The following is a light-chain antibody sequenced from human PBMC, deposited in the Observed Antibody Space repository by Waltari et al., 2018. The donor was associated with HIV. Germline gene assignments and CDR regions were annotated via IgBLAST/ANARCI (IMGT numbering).Light chain of an antibody. CDR2: YDS. CDR1: RIGDKS. V-gene: IGLV3-21*04. J-gene: IGLJ3*02. Sequence: SYVLTQPPSVSVAPGTTATITCGGKRIGDKSVHWYQQKPGQAPVVVIYYDSDRPSGIPERFSGSNAGNTATLTISRVEAGDEADYYCQVWDSTSDHRVFGGGTKLTVL. CDR3: QVWDSTSDHRV.